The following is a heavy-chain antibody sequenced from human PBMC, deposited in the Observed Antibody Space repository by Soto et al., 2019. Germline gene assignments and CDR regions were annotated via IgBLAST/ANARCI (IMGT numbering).Heavy chain of an antibody. D-gene: IGHD6-6*01. V-gene: IGHV3-48*03. Sequence: EVQLVESGGGLVQPGGSLRLSCAASGFTFSSYEMNWVRQAPGKGLEWVSYISSSGSTIYYADSVKGRFTISRDNAKNSLYLQMNSLRAEDTAVYYCARDRHSSSSVYFDYWGQGTLVTVSS. CDR3: ARDRHSSSSVYFDY. CDR1: GFTFSSYE. CDR2: ISSSGSTI. J-gene: IGHJ4*02.